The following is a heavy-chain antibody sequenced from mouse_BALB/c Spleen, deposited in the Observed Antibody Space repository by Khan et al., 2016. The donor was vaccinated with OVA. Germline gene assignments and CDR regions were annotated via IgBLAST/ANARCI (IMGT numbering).Heavy chain of an antibody. D-gene: IGHD1-2*01. Sequence: VELVESGTELARPGASVNLSCKASGYTFTDFYINWVKQRSGQGLEWIGEISPGSGDTYYNEKLKGKATLTADKSSSTAYMQLSSLTSEASAVYFCARRNYFGYTFAYWGQGTLVTVSA. CDR2: ISPGSGDT. CDR1: GYTFTDFY. J-gene: IGHJ3*01. CDR3: ARRNYFGYTFAY. V-gene: IGHV1-77*01.